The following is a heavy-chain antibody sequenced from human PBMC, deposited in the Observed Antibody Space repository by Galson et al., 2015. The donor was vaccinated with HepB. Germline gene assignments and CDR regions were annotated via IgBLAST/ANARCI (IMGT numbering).Heavy chain of an antibody. CDR3: ARDDKDYYDSSGLDYGMDV. J-gene: IGHJ6*02. CDR1: GFTFSDYY. CDR2: ISSSGSTI. D-gene: IGHD3-22*01. V-gene: IGHV3-11*01. Sequence: SVRLSCAASGFTFSDYYMSWIRQAPGKGLEWVSYISSSGSTIYYADSVKGRFTISRDNAKNSLYLQMNSLRAEDTAVYYCARDDKDYYDSSGLDYGMDVWGQGTTVTVSS.